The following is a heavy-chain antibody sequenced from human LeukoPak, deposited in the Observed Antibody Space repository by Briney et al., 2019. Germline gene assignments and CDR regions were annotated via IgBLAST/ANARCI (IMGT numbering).Heavy chain of an antibody. Sequence: PSETLSLTCAVYGGSFSGYYWSWIRQPPGKGLEWIGEINHSGSTNYNPSLKSRVTISVDTSKNQFSLKLSSVTAADTAVYYCARYPMASTSCFDYWGQGTLATVSS. CDR1: GGSFSGYY. V-gene: IGHV4-34*01. J-gene: IGHJ4*02. D-gene: IGHD2-2*01. CDR2: INHSGST. CDR3: ARYPMASTSCFDY.